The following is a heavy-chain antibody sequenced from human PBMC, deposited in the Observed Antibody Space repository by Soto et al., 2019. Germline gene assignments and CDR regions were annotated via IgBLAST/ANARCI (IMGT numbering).Heavy chain of an antibody. J-gene: IGHJ6*03. CDR3: ARHKGLFGDYYYYYYMDV. D-gene: IGHD3-10*01. Sequence: SETLSLTCAVYGGSFSGYYWSWIRQPPGKGLEWIGEINHSGSTNYNPSLKSRVTISVDTSKNQFSLKLSSATAADTAVYYCARHKGLFGDYYYYYYMDVWGKGTTVTVSS. CDR2: INHSGST. CDR1: GGSFSGYY. V-gene: IGHV4-34*01.